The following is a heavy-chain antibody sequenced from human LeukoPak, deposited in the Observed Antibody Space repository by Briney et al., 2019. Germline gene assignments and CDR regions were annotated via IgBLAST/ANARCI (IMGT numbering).Heavy chain of an antibody. CDR2: IHNYETTE. CDR1: GFTFSSFG. CDR3: ARVSSPGWLQYSMDV. V-gene: IGHV3-30*02. J-gene: IGHJ6*03. Sequence: GGSLTLSCTTSGFTFSSFGMHWVRQTPGKGLEWVTFIHNYETTEYYADSVKGRFTISRDNSKSTVYLQMNSLRAEDTAVYYCARVSSPGWLQYSMDVWGKGTTVTVSS. D-gene: IGHD5-24*01.